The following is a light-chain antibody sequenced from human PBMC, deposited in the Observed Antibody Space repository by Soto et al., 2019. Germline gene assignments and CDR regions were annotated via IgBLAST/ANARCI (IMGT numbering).Light chain of an antibody. CDR2: GAS. V-gene: IGKV3-15*01. Sequence: EIEVTQSPATLSVSPGETATLSCRASQSVSTNLAWYQQKHGQAPRLLIYGASTRATGIPASFSGSGSGTEFTLTISSLQSEDFAVYYCQQYNNSPLWTFGQGTKV. CDR1: QSVSTN. CDR3: QQYNNSPLWT. J-gene: IGKJ1*01.